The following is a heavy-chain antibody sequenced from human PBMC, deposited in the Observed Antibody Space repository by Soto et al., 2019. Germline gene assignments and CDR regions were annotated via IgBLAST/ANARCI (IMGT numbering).Heavy chain of an antibody. CDR1: GESVSSSTVT. CDR3: GRLIGNSWLDF. D-gene: IGHD1-26*01. CDR2: TYNSSKWYN. V-gene: IGHV6-1*01. Sequence: SQTLSLTCAISGESVSSSTVTSDWIRQSPSRGLEWLGRTYNSSKWYNDYAESVKRRITINPDTSKNQFSLHLNSVTPEDTAVYYCGRLIGNSWLDFWGQGTLVTVSS. J-gene: IGHJ5*01.